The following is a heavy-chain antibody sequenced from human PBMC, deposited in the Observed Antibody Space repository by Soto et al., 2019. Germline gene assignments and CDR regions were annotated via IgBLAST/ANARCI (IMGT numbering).Heavy chain of an antibody. D-gene: IGHD3-10*01. Sequence: QVQLQQWGAGLLKPSETLSLTCAVYGGSFSGYYWSWIRQPPGKGLEWIGEINHSGSTNYNPSLTSQVTISVDTAKNQFPLKLSPVTAAATAVYYCARDRRVMVRGRDYFDYWGQGTLGTVSS. J-gene: IGHJ4*02. V-gene: IGHV4-34*01. CDR3: ARDRRVMVRGRDYFDY. CDR2: INHSGST. CDR1: GGSFSGYY.